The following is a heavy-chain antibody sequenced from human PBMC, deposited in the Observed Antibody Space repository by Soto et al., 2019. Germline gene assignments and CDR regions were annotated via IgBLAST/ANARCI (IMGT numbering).Heavy chain of an antibody. CDR1: GGTFSSYA. CDR2: IIPIFGTA. J-gene: IGHJ6*02. CDR3: ARVLTYYYYYGMDV. Sequence: SVKVSCKASGGTFSSYAISWVRQAPGQELEWMGGIIPIFGTANYAQKFQGRVTITADESTSTAYMELSSLRSEDTAVYYCARVLTYYYYYGMDVWGQGTTVTVSS. V-gene: IGHV1-69*13.